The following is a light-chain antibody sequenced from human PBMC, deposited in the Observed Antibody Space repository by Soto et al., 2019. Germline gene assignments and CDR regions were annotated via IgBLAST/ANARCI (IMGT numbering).Light chain of an antibody. CDR3: CSFAGSPYV. J-gene: IGLJ1*01. CDR1: SSDVGGYNY. V-gene: IGLV2-11*01. CDR2: DVS. Sequence: QFVLTQPRSVSGSPGQSVTISCTGTSSDVGGYNYVSWYQQHPGKAPKVMIYDVSRRPSGVPDRFSGSKSGNTASLTISGLQAEDEADYYCCSFAGSPYVFGTGTKVTVL.